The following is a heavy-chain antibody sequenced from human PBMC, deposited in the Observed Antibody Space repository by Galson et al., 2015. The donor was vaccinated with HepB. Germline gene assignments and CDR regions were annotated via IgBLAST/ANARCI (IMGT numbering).Heavy chain of an antibody. J-gene: IGHJ6*03. CDR1: GYTFTSYG. CDR2: ISAYNGNT. Sequence: SVKVSCKASGYTFTSYGISWVRQAPGQGLEWMGWISAYNGNTNYAQKLQGRVTMTTDTSTSTAYMELRSLRSDDTAVYYCARWASGRVTTTYYYMDVWGKGTTVTVSS. D-gene: IGHD2-21*02. V-gene: IGHV1-18*01. CDR3: ARWASGRVTTTYYYMDV.